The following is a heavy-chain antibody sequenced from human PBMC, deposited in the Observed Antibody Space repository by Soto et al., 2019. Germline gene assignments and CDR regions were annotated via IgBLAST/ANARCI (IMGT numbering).Heavy chain of an antibody. D-gene: IGHD2-15*01. Sequence: RGESLKIPFKGSGYNFTNYWVGWVRQLPGKGLEWMGIIYPDDSDTRYSPSFQGQVIISADKSINTAYLQWSSPKATDSGRYYCARRYSTSPDYWGQGTQVTVSS. V-gene: IGHV5-51*01. CDR2: IYPDDSDT. J-gene: IGHJ4*02. CDR1: GYNFTNYW. CDR3: ARRYSTSPDY.